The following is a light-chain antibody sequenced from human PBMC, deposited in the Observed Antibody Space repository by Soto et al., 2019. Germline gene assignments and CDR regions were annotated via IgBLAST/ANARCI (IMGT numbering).Light chain of an antibody. Sequence: EIVMTQSPATLSVSPGERATLSCRASQSVSSNLAWYQQKPGQAPRLLIYRASTRATGIPARFSGSESGTEFTLTISSLQSEDFAVYYCQHYNNWHPWTFGQGTKVEIK. CDR3: QHYNNWHPWT. CDR1: QSVSSN. V-gene: IGKV3-15*01. CDR2: RAS. J-gene: IGKJ1*01.